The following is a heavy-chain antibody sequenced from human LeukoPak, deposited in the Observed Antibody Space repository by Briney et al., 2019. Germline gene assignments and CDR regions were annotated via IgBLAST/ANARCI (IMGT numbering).Heavy chain of an antibody. J-gene: IGHJ3*02. D-gene: IGHD6-13*01. V-gene: IGHV1-2*02. CDR1: GYTFTGYY. CDR2: INPNSGVT. Sequence: ASVKVSCKASGYTFTGYYMHWVRQAPGLGPEWMGWINPNSGVTYFEEKFQGRVTVTRDTSITTAYMELNRLTTDDTAVYYCARGVWQQLLSGALDIWGQGTMVTVSS. CDR3: ARGVWQQLLSGALDI.